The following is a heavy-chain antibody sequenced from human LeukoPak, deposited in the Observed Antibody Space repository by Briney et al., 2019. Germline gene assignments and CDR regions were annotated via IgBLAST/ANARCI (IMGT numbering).Heavy chain of an antibody. V-gene: IGHV3-11*06. CDR1: GFTFSDYY. D-gene: IGHD2-2*01. J-gene: IGHJ4*02. CDR2: ISSSSTYS. CDR3: ARRRYCDTTRCYGTDFDY. Sequence: GGSLRLSCAASGFTFSDYYMSWIRQAPGKGLEWVSYISSSSTYSNYADSVKGRFTISRDNANNSLDLQMNSLRAEDTAVYYCARRRYCDTTRCYGTDFDYWGQGTLLNVSS.